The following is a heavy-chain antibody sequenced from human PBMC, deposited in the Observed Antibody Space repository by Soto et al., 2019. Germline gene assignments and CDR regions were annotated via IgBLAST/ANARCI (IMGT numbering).Heavy chain of an antibody. V-gene: IGHV3-9*01. CDR3: AKAFTAGPNFDY. J-gene: IGHJ4*02. D-gene: IGHD5-18*01. CDR1: GFPFDDYA. Sequence: GGSLRLSCAASGFPFDDYAMHWVRQAPGKGLEWVSGISWNSGSIGYADSVKGRFTISRDNAKNSLYLQMNSLRAEDTALYYCAKAFTAGPNFDYWGQGTLVTVSS. CDR2: ISWNSGSI.